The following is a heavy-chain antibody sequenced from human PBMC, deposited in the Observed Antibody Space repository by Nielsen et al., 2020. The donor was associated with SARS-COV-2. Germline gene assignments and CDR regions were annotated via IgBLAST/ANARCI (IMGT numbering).Heavy chain of an antibody. Sequence: GGSLRLSCAASGFTFSSYSMNWVRQAPGKGLEWVSSISSSSSYIYYADSVKGRFTISRDNSKNTLYLQMNSLRAEDTAVYYCAKAGYTYGYSLDYFGFWGQGSLVTVSS. CDR3: AKAGYTYGYSLDYFGF. J-gene: IGHJ4*02. D-gene: IGHD5-18*01. CDR1: GFTFSSYS. V-gene: IGHV3-21*01. CDR2: ISSSSSYI.